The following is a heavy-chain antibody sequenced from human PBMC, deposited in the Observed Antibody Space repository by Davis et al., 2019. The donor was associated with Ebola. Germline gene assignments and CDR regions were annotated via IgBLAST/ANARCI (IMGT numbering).Heavy chain of an antibody. CDR2: IYYSGST. CDR1: GGSIISSSSY. V-gene: IGHV4-61*05. Sequence: SETLSLTCTVSGGSIISSSSYWGWIRQPPGKGLEWIGYIYYSGSTYYNPSLKSRVTISVDTSKNQFSLKLSSVTAADTAVYYCARVGWESSSWSHGMDVWGQGTTVTVSS. CDR3: ARVGWESSSWSHGMDV. J-gene: IGHJ6*02. D-gene: IGHD6-13*01.